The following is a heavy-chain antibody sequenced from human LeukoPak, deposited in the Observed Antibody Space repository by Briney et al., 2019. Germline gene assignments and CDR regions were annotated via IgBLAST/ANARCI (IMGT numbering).Heavy chain of an antibody. V-gene: IGHV1-69*13. CDR2: IIPIFGTA. CDR3: ARDQGYCSSTSCYERQNYWYFDL. J-gene: IGHJ2*01. CDR1: GGTFSSYA. Sequence: ASVKVSCKASGGTFSSYAISWVRQAPGQGLEWMGGIIPIFGTANYAQKFQGRVTITADESTSTAHMELSSLRSEDTAVYYCARDQGYCSSTSCYERQNYWYFDLWGRGTLVTVSS. D-gene: IGHD2-2*01.